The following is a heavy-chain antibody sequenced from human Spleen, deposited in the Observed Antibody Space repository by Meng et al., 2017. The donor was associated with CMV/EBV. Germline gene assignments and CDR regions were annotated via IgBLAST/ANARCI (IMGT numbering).Heavy chain of an antibody. CDR3: ARETQRDFDFWSGVGVLHYFDY. J-gene: IGHJ4*02. D-gene: IGHD3-3*01. CDR1: GFTFRTYW. Sequence: GGSLRLSCAASGFTFRTYWMSWVRQAPGKGLEWVANIKQDGSEKYYVESVKARFTISRDNAKNSLDLHMNSLRAEDTAVYYCARETQRDFDFWSGVGVLHYFDYWGQGAVVTVSS. CDR2: IKQDGSEK. V-gene: IGHV3-7*01.